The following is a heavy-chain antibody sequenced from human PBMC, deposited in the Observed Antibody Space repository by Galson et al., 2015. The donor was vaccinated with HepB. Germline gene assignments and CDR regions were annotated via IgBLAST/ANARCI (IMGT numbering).Heavy chain of an antibody. J-gene: IGHJ1*01. CDR3: ARDRSSGSYFFQH. Sequence: SLRLSCAASGFTFSSYAMHWVRQAPGKGLEWVAVISYDGSNKYYADSVKGRFTISRDNSKNTLYLQMNSLRAEDTAVYYCARDRSSGSYFFQHWGQGTLVTVSS. V-gene: IGHV3-30-3*01. D-gene: IGHD1-26*01. CDR1: GFTFSSYA. CDR2: ISYDGSNK.